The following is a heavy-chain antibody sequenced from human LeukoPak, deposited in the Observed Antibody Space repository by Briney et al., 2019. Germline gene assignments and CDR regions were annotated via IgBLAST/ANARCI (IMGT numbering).Heavy chain of an antibody. CDR1: GFIFSSYG. V-gene: IGHV3-30*03. D-gene: IGHD3-9*01. J-gene: IGHJ4*02. CDR3: ARDGRHFDWLNRLDY. CDR2: ISYDGSKK. Sequence: GGSLRLSCAASGFIFSSYGMHWVRQAPGKGLEWVAVISYDGSKKYYADSVKGRFTISRDNSKNTMYLQMNSLRAEDTAVYYCARDGRHFDWLNRLDYWGQGTLFAVSS.